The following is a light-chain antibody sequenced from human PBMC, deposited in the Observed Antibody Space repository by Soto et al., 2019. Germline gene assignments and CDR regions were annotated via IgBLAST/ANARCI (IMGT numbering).Light chain of an antibody. J-gene: IGKJ1*01. CDR1: QSVSSN. V-gene: IGKV3-15*01. CDR3: QRYNKWPRT. CDR2: GAS. Sequence: ELVMPQAPDALSVSPGARPNISRRASQSVSSNLAWYQQKPGQAPRLLIYGASTRATGIPARFSGSGSGTEFTLTISSLQSEDFAVYYCQRYNKWPRTVGQGTKVDIK.